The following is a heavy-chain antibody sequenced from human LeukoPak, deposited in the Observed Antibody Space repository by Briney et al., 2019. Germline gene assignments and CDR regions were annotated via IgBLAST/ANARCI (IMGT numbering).Heavy chain of an antibody. V-gene: IGHV5-51*01. Sequence: GESLKISRKGSGYSFTSYWIGWVRQMPGKGLEWMGIIYPGDSDTRYSPSFQGQVTISADKSISTAYLQWSSLKASDTAMYYCARLRYGGIAVAGTGYNWFDPWGQGTLVTVSS. CDR3: ARLRYGGIAVAGTGYNWFDP. J-gene: IGHJ5*02. CDR1: GYSFTSYW. D-gene: IGHD6-19*01. CDR2: IYPGDSDT.